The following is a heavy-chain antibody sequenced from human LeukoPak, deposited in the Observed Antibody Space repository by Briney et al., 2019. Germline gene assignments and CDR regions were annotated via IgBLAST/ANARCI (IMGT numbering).Heavy chain of an antibody. J-gene: IGHJ4*02. V-gene: IGHV3-66*01. CDR3: ARGKGVTMVRGVIRG. CDR1: GFTVSSNY. CDR2: IYSGGST. Sequence: PGGSLRLSCAASGFTVSSNYMSWVRQAPGKGLEWVSVIYSGGSTYYADSVKGRFTISRDNSKNTLYLQMNSLRAEDTAVYYCARGKGVTMVRGVIRGWGQGTLVTVSS. D-gene: IGHD3-10*01.